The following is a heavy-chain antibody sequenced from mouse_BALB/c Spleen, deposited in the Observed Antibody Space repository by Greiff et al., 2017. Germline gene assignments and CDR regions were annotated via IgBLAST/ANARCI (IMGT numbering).Heavy chain of an antibody. D-gene: IGHD2-1*01. Sequence: QVQLKQSGAELVRPGTSVKVSCKASGYAFTNYLLEWVKQRPGQGLEWIGVINPGSGGTNYNEKFKGKATLTADKSSSTAYMQLSSLTSDDSAVYFCARGNYHWYFDVWGAGTTVTVSS. J-gene: IGHJ1*01. V-gene: IGHV1-54*01. CDR2: INPGSGGT. CDR3: ARGNYHWYFDV. CDR1: GYAFTNYL.